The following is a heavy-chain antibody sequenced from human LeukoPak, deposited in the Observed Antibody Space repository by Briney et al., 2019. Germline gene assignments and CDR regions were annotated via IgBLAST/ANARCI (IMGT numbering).Heavy chain of an antibody. V-gene: IGHV3-74*01. CDR1: GFTFSRYW. CDR3: ARDVGGAGSH. CDR2: IDEHGTTI. D-gene: IGHD3-10*01. J-gene: IGHJ4*02. Sequence: GGSLRLSCAISGFTFSRYWMHWIRQAPGEGPVWVSRIDEHGTTIDYVDSVRDRFTISRDNAKNTLYLHMNTLRAEDTAVYYCARDVGGAGSHWGQGSLVTVSS.